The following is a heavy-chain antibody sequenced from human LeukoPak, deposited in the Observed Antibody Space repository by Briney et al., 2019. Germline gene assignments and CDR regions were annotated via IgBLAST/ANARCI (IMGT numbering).Heavy chain of an antibody. D-gene: IGHD4-23*01. CDR2: SSAYNGNT. Sequence: ASVKVSCKASGYTFTSFGVSWVRQAPGQGLEWVGWSSAYNGNTNYAQKLQGRVTMTTDTSTSTAYMELRSLRSDDTAAYYCARAAVASDCFDPWGQGTLVTVSS. V-gene: IGHV1-18*01. CDR1: GYTFTSFG. J-gene: IGHJ5*02. CDR3: ARAAVASDCFDP.